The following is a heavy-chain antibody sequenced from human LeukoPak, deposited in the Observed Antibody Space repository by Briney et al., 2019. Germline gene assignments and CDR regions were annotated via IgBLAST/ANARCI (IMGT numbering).Heavy chain of an antibody. J-gene: IGHJ4*02. Sequence: SETLSLTCTVSGGSISSYYWSWIRQPAGKGLEWIGRIYTSGSTNYNPSLKSRVTMSVDTSKNQFSLKLSSVTAADTAVYYCARHHPTAMVIFFDYWGQGTLVTVSS. CDR3: ARHHPTAMVIFFDY. D-gene: IGHD5-18*01. CDR1: GGSISSYY. CDR2: IYTSGST. V-gene: IGHV4-4*07.